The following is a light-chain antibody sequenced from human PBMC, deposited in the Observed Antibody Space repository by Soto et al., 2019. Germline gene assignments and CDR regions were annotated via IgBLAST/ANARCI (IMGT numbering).Light chain of an antibody. J-gene: IGKJ1*01. V-gene: IGKV3-15*01. CDR2: GAS. Sequence: EIVLTQSPGTLSLSPGERATLSCRASQSIRSNYLAWYQQKPGQAPRFLIYGASTRATDIPARFSGSGSGTEFTLTISSLQSEDFAVYYCQQYNNWPSWTVGQGTKVDIK. CDR3: QQYNNWPSWT. CDR1: QSIRSN.